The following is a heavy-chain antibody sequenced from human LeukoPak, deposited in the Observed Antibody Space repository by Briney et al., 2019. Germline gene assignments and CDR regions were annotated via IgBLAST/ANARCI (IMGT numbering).Heavy chain of an antibody. Sequence: GGSLRLSCAASGFTFSSYWMSWVRQAPGKGLEWVANIKQDGSERYYVDSVKGRFTISRDNAKNSLYLQMNSLRAEDTAVYYCARDQDSSGYYYLDYWGQGTLVTVSS. J-gene: IGHJ4*02. CDR1: GFTFSSYW. CDR3: ARDQDSSGYYYLDY. CDR2: IKQDGSER. D-gene: IGHD3-22*01. V-gene: IGHV3-7*01.